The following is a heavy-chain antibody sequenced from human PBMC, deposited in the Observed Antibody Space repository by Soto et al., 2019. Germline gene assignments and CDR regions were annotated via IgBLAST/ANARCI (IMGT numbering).Heavy chain of an antibody. V-gene: IGHV4-39*01. CDR3: ARIPPSYGYFDY. CDR2: IYYSGST. D-gene: IGHD3-10*01. Sequence: SETLSLTCTVSGGSISSSSYYWGWIPQPPGKGLEWIGSIYYSGSTYYNPSLKSRVTISVDTSKNQFSLKLSSVTAADTAVYYCARIPPSYGYFDYWGQGTLVTVSS. CDR1: GGSISSSSYY. J-gene: IGHJ4*02.